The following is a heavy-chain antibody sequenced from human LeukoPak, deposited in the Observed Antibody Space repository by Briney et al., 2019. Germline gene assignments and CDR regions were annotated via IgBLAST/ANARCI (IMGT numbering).Heavy chain of an antibody. V-gene: IGHV5-51*01. CDR3: AKPSGSYRQGLRHFDY. CDR2: IYPGDSET. J-gene: IGHJ4*02. D-gene: IGHD1-26*01. Sequence: PGESLQISCKGSGYSFTTYCIVWVRQMPGKGLEWMGIIYPGDSETIYSPSFQGQVTISADKSISTAYLQWNSLKASDTAMYYCAKPSGSYRQGLRHFDYWGQGTLVTVSS. CDR1: GYSFTTYC.